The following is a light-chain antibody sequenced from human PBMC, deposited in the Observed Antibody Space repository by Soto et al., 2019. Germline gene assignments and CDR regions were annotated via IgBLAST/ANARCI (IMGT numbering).Light chain of an antibody. V-gene: IGKV3D-11*01. J-gene: IGKJ5*01. CDR2: DAS. Sequence: EIVLTQSPATLSFSPGERATPSCRASQGVSSYLAWYQQKPGQAPRLLIYDASNRATGIPARFSGSGPGTDFTLTISSLEPEDFAVYYCQQRSNWHRITFGQGTRLEIK. CDR3: QQRSNWHRIT. CDR1: QGVSSY.